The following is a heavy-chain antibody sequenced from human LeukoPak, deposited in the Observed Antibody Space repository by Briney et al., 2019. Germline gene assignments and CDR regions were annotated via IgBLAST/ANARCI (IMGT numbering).Heavy chain of an antibody. J-gene: IGHJ4*02. CDR3: ARLLVTEYKSGWYGHNFDH. D-gene: IGHD6-13*01. CDR2: LSVYNGHT. V-gene: IGHV1-18*01. Sequence: ASVTVSFTASGYSFNSYGIGWVRQAPGQGLEWMGWLSVYNGHTSYAQKFQGVFTMTTDTSTDTAYMELRSLRSDDTAVYYCARLLVTEYKSGWYGHNFDHWGQGTQVTVSS. CDR1: GYSFNSYG.